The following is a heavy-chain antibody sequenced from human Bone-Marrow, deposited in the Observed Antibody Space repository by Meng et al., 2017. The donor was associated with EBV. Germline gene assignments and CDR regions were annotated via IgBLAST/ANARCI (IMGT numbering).Heavy chain of an antibody. CDR3: AKGGGYYYDSSGFHYDY. V-gene: IGHV4-4*02. CDR1: XGSISSNNW. J-gene: IGHJ4*02. Sequence: QVQLQESGPGLVKPSGXLFLTRAVPXGSISSNNWWRWVRQPPGKGLECIGEIYHSGSTNYNPSLKSRVTISVDKSKNQFSLKLSSVTAADTAVYYCAKGGGYYYDSSGFHYDYWGQGTLVTVSS. D-gene: IGHD3-22*01. CDR2: IYHSGST.